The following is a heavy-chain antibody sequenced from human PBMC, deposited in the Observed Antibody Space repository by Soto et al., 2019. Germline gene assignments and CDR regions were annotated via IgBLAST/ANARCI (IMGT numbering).Heavy chain of an antibody. CDR3: AREWVVTMVRDVIIEVFGYCYYGMDV. Sequence: QVQLVDSGGGVVQPGRSLRLSCAASGFTFSSYAMHWVRQAPGKGLEWVAVISYDGSNKYYAVSVKGRVTISRDNSKNTLYLQMNSLRAEDTAVYYCAREWVVTMVRDVIIEVFGYCYYGMDVWGQGTTVTVSS. J-gene: IGHJ6*02. CDR2: ISYDGSNK. CDR1: GFTFSSYA. D-gene: IGHD3-10*01. V-gene: IGHV3-30-3*01.